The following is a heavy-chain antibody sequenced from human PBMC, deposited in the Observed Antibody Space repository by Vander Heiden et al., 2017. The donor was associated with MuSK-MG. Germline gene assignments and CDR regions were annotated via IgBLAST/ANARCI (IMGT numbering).Heavy chain of an antibody. Sequence: EEQLVESGGGLVQPGGSLRLSCVGSGFTFSAYSMNWVRQAPGKGLEWLSYISHNSYTMYYADSVKGRFTISRDNAKNSLYLQMNNVRVDDTAVYYCARNPSWFDPWGQGTLVTVSS. CDR2: ISHNSYTM. V-gene: IGHV3-48*01. CDR3: ARNPSWFDP. CDR1: GFTFSAYS. J-gene: IGHJ5*02.